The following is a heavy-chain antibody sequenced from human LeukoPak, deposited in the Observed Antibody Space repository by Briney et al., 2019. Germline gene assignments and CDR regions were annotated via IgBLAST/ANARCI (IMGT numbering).Heavy chain of an antibody. D-gene: IGHD1-26*01. Sequence: SETLSLTCTVSGGSISSCCWSWIRQPPGKGLEWIGYIYTSGSTNYNPSLKSRVTFSVDTSKNQFSLKLSSVTAADTAVYYCARGYEGATALFDYWGQGTLVTVSS. V-gene: IGHV4-4*09. CDR3: ARGYEGATALFDY. CDR1: GGSISSCC. CDR2: IYTSGST. J-gene: IGHJ4*02.